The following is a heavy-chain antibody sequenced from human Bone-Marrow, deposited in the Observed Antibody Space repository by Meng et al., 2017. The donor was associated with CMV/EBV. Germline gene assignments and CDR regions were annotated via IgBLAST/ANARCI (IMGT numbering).Heavy chain of an antibody. V-gene: IGHV4-39*01. D-gene: IGHD1-26*01. CDR1: GGAISNSSYC. CDR2: LYFSGNT. CDR3: ATAVGAQSGLDY. J-gene: IGHJ4*02. Sequence: VSGGAISNSSYCWGWIRQPPGEGLEWIGSLYFSGNTYYNPSLKSRVTISVDTSKNHLSLKLTSVTAADTAVYFCATAVGAQSGLDYWGQGTLVTVSS.